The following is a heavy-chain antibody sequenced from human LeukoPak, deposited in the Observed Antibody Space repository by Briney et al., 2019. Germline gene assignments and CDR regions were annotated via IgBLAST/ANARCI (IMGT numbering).Heavy chain of an antibody. J-gene: IGHJ4*02. CDR1: GFTFSDHY. D-gene: IGHD1-26*01. Sequence: GGSLRLSXAASGFTFSDHYMDRVRHGPGTGLEWVGRSRNKAQIYITEYAASVKGRFTISRDDSKNSMYLQMNSQKTEHTSRYYCARWNSRSCSHWGQGPLVTVSS. V-gene: IGHV3-72*01. CDR2: SRNKAQIYIT. CDR3: ARWNSRSCSH.